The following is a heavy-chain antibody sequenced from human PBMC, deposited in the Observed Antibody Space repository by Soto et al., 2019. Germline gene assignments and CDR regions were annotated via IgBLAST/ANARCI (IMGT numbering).Heavy chain of an antibody. D-gene: IGHD2-2*01. CDR1: GFTFSSYS. Sequence: GGSLRLSCAASGFTFSSYSMNWVRQAPGKGLEWVSSISSSSSYIYYADSVKGRFTISRDNAKNSLYLQMNSLRAEDTAVYYCARDQPNVVVPAAINYYYGMDVWGQGTTVTVSS. V-gene: IGHV3-21*01. J-gene: IGHJ6*02. CDR2: ISSSSSYI. CDR3: ARDQPNVVVPAAINYYYGMDV.